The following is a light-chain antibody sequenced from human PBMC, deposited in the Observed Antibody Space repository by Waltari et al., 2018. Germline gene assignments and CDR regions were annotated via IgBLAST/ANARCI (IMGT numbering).Light chain of an antibody. V-gene: IGLV2-14*03. CDR3: SSYTSSSTRV. J-gene: IGLJ1*01. Sequence: QSPLTQPPSVSGSPGHPIPIPSTGPTSDFGGPNYVPWYQPHPGKAPKLVIYDVSSRPSGVSNRFSGSKSGNTASLTIYGLQAEDEADYYCSSYTSSSTRVFGTGTRVTVL. CDR1: TSDFGGPNY. CDR2: DVS.